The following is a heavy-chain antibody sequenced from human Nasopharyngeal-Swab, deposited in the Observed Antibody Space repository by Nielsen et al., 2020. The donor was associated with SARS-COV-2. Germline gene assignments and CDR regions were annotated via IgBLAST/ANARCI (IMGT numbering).Heavy chain of an antibody. CDR3: AKDSEGVVVPAAPIDY. V-gene: IGHV3-21*01. Sequence: GGSLRLSCAASGFTFSSYNLNWVRQAPGKGLEWVSSISSSSSYIYYADSVKGRFTISRDNAKNSLYLQMNSLRAEDTAVYYCAKDSEGVVVPAAPIDYWGQGTLVTVSS. D-gene: IGHD2-2*01. J-gene: IGHJ4*02. CDR2: ISSSSSYI. CDR1: GFTFSSYN.